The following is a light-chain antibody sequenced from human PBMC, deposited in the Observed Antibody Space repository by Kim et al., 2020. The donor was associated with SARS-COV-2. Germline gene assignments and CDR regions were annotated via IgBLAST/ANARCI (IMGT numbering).Light chain of an antibody. J-gene: IGKJ4*01. CDR2: GAS. CDR3: QQYSTTPLT. Sequence: EIVLTQSPGTLSLSPGESATLSCRASQSVSSYYLAWYQQKLGQAPRLLIYGASNRATGIPDRFSGSGSGTDFTLSISRLEPEDFAMYYCQQYSTTPLTFGGGTKVDIK. V-gene: IGKV3-20*01. CDR1: QSVSSYY.